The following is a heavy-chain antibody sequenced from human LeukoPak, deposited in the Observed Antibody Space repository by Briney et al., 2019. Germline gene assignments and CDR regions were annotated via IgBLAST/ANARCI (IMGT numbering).Heavy chain of an antibody. Sequence: SETLSLTRTVSGYSISSGYYWGWIRQPPGKGLEWIGSIYHSGSTYYNPSLKSRVTISVDTSKNQFSLKLSSVTAADTAVYYCARGLTTVTTSPNWYFDLWGRGTLVTVSS. V-gene: IGHV4-38-2*02. CDR2: IYHSGST. J-gene: IGHJ2*01. D-gene: IGHD4-17*01. CDR1: GYSISSGYY. CDR3: ARGLTTVTTSPNWYFDL.